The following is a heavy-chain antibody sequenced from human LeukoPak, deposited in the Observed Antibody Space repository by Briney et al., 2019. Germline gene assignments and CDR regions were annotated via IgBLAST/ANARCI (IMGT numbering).Heavy chain of an antibody. D-gene: IGHD2-15*01. V-gene: IGHV1-69*06. CDR1: GGTFSSYA. Sequence: SVKVSCKASGGTFSSYAISWVRQAPGQGLEWMGGIIPIFGTANYAQKFQGRVTITADKSTSTAYMELSSLRSEDTAVYYCARLRPLGYCSGGSCHDTLFDYWGQGTLVTVSS. CDR3: ARLRPLGYCSGGSCHDTLFDY. CDR2: IIPIFGTA. J-gene: IGHJ4*02.